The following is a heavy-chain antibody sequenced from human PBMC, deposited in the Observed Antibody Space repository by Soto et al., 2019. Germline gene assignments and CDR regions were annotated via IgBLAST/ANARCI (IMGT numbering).Heavy chain of an antibody. J-gene: IGHJ6*02. Sequence: KPGESLKISCKGSGYSFTSYWISWVRQMPGKGLEWMGRIDPSDSYTNYSPSFQGHVTISADKSISTAYLQWSSLKASDTAMYYCARRRVVPAAIGVRYYYYGMDVWGQGTTVTVSS. V-gene: IGHV5-10-1*01. CDR3: ARRRVVPAAIGVRYYYYGMDV. CDR1: GYSFTSYW. D-gene: IGHD2-2*02. CDR2: IDPSDSYT.